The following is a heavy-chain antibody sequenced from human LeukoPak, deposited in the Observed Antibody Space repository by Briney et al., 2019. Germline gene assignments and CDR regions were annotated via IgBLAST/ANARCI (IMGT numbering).Heavy chain of an antibody. CDR2: IYQTGST. CDR1: GGSLTSGGHY. CDR3: AREVYSSSRWFFYYMDV. J-gene: IGHJ6*03. V-gene: IGHV4-30-2*01. Sequence: PSQTLSLTRTVSGGSLTSGGHYWSWIRQPPGKGLEWIGYIYQTGSTYYNSSLKSQVTISLERSKNQFSLKLTSVTAADTAVYYCAREVYSSSRWFFYYMDVWGKGTTVIVSS. D-gene: IGHD6-6*01.